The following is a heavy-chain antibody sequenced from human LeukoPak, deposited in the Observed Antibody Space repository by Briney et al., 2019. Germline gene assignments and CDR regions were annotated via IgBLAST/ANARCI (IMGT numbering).Heavy chain of an antibody. V-gene: IGHV1-46*01. CDR2: IKPSSGST. CDR1: GYTLTSHK. J-gene: IGHJ4*02. Sequence: GASVQVSCKASGYTLTSHKMHWVRQAPGQGLEWMGIIKPSSGSTVYAQKFQGRVTMTRDTSTSTVYMELSSLTYVDTAVYYCAREYTSGWYDYWGQGTLVTVSS. CDR3: AREYTSGWYDY. D-gene: IGHD6-19*01.